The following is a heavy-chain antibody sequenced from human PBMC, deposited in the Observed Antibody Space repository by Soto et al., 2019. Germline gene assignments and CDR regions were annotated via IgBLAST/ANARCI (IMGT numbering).Heavy chain of an antibody. CDR3: ARDARSVYSSGWYLY. CDR1: GDSITSSNW. V-gene: IGHV4-4*02. Sequence: TLSLTCDVSGDSITSSNWWSWVRQPPGKVLEWIGEIYHSGSTNYNPSLKGRVTISVDKSKNHFSLSLNSVTTSDTAVYYCARDARSVYSSGWYLYWGPGTLVTVSS. D-gene: IGHD6-19*01. CDR2: IYHSGST. J-gene: IGHJ4*02.